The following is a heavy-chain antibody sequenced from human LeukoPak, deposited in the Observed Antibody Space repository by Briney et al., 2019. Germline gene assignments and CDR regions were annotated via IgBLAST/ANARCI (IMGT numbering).Heavy chain of an antibody. J-gene: IGHJ5*02. V-gene: IGHV3-21*01. CDR3: ARDRGARGGGLA. CDR2: IGPSSGDI. Sequence: GGPLRLSCAASGFTFRICSMNWVRQAPGTGLEGVSSIGPSSGDIYYADSVKGRFTISRDNDKNPLYLQINTLRDEDTAVYCCARDRGARGGGLAWGQGTQVTVSS. CDR1: GFTFRICS. D-gene: IGHD3-16*01.